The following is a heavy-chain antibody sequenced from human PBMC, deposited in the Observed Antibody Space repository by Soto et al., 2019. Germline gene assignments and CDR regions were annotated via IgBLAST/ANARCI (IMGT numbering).Heavy chain of an antibody. V-gene: IGHV3-64D*06. Sequence: GGSLRLSCSASGFTFSSYAMHWVRQAPGKGLEYVSAISSNGGSTYYTDSVKGRFTISRDNSKNTLYLQMSSLRAEDTAVYYCVKDLTTGDVQNDYWGQGTLVTVSS. CDR2: ISSNGGST. D-gene: IGHD7-27*01. CDR1: GFTFSSYA. CDR3: VKDLTTGDVQNDY. J-gene: IGHJ4*02.